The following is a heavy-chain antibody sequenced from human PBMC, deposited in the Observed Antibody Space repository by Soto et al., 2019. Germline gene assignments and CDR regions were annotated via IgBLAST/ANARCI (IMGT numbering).Heavy chain of an antibody. D-gene: IGHD4-17*01. J-gene: IGHJ6*02. Sequence: SVKVPCKASGGTFSSYAISWVRQAPGQGLEWMGGIIPIFGTANYAQKFQGRVTITADESTSTAYMELSSLRSEDTAVYYCARDGKATVTTAYYYGMDVWGQGTAVTVSS. CDR1: GGTFSSYA. V-gene: IGHV1-69*13. CDR2: IIPIFGTA. CDR3: ARDGKATVTTAYYYGMDV.